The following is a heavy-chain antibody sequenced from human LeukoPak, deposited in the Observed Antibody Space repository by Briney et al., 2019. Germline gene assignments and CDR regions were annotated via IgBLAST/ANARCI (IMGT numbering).Heavy chain of an antibody. CDR3: ARATITIFGVVSHIPPDY. D-gene: IGHD3-3*01. V-gene: IGHV1-2*06. CDR2: INLKSGGT. CDR1: GYTFTGYY. Sequence: ASVKVSFKASGYTFTGYYMHWVRQAPGQGLEWMGRINLKSGGTNYARKFHGRVTMTMDRSISTAYMELSRLRSDDTAVYYCARATITIFGVVSHIPPDYWGQGTLVTVSS. J-gene: IGHJ4*02.